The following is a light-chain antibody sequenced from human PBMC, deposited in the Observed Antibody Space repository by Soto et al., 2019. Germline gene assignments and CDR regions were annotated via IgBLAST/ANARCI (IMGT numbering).Light chain of an antibody. CDR3: QQRSNWPPGYS. J-gene: IGKJ2*03. Sequence: EIVLTQSPATLSLSPGARATLSCRASQSVISCLAWYQQKPGHAPRLLMYDASNRATGIPARFSGSGSGTDFPLTISSLEPEDFAVYYCQQRSNWPPGYSVGQGTKLVI. CDR1: QSVISC. CDR2: DAS. V-gene: IGKV3-11*01.